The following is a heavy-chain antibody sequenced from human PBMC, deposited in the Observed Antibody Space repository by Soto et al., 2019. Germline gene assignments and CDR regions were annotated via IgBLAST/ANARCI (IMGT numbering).Heavy chain of an antibody. Sequence: GWSLRLSCAASGFTFSSYGMHWVRQAPGKGLEWVAVISYDGSNKYYADSVKGRFTISRDNSKNTLYLQMNSLRAEDTAVYYCAKDRKHSSSWEPFDYWGQGTLVTVSS. D-gene: IGHD6-13*01. CDR3: AKDRKHSSSWEPFDY. J-gene: IGHJ4*02. CDR2: ISYDGSNK. CDR1: GFTFSSYG. V-gene: IGHV3-30*18.